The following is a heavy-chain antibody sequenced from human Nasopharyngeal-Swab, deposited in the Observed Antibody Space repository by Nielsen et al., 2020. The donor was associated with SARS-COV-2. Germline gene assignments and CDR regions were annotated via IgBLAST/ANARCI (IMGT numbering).Heavy chain of an antibody. D-gene: IGHD5-24*01. CDR1: GFTFRNYG. CDR2: IWYDGTNS. CDR3: VRDNGYNTLDF. J-gene: IGHJ4*02. V-gene: IGHV3-33*01. Sequence: GESLKISCAASGFTFRNYGMHWVRQAPGKGLEWVTFIWYDGTNSFYADSVKGRFTSSRDNSKNTMYLQMNSLRAEDTAVYYCVRDNGYNTLDFWGQGTLLTVSS.